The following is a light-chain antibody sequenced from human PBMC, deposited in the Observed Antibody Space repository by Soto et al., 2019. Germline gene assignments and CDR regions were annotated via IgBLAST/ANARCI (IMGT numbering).Light chain of an antibody. CDR2: DAS. Sequence: EIVLTQSPGTLSLSPGEIATLSCRASQSVANNYLAWYQQKPGQAPRFLIYDASSRATGIPDMFSGSGSGTDFPLTISRLEPEDFAVYYCEQYGTTPLTFGGGTKVEIK. CDR3: EQYGTTPLT. CDR1: QSVANNY. V-gene: IGKV3-20*01. J-gene: IGKJ4*01.